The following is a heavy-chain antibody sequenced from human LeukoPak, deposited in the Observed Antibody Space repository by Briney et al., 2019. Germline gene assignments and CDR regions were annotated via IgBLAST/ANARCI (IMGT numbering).Heavy chain of an antibody. CDR3: AKDAYSSSWYYYYYYMDV. CDR1: GFTFSSYA. CDR2: ISGSGGST. D-gene: IGHD6-13*01. Sequence: GRSLRLSSAASGFTFSSYAMSWVRQAPGKGLEWVSAISGSGGSTYYADSVKGRFTISRDNSKNTLYLQMNSLRAEDTAVYYCAKDAYSSSWYYYYYYMDVWGKGTTVTVSS. V-gene: IGHV3-23*01. J-gene: IGHJ6*03.